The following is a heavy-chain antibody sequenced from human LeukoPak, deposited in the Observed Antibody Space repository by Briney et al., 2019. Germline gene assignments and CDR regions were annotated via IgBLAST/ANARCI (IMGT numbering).Heavy chain of an antibody. D-gene: IGHD3-10*01. V-gene: IGHV6-1*01. Sequence: SQTLSLTCAISGDSVSSNSAAWNWIRQSPSRGLEWLGRTYYRSKWYNDYAVSVKSRITINPDTSKNQFSLQLNSVTPEDTAVYYCARVAHYGSGSYYPANWWFDPWGQGTLVTVSS. CDR1: GDSVSSNSAA. J-gene: IGHJ5*02. CDR2: TYYRSKWYN. CDR3: ARVAHYGSGSYYPANWWFDP.